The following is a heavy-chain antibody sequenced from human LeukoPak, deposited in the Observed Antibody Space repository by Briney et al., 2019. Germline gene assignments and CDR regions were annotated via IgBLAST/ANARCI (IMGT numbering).Heavy chain of an antibody. V-gene: IGHV4-4*07. Sequence: SETLSLTCTVSGGSISSYYWSWIRQPAGKGLEWIGRIYTSGSTNYNPSLKSRVTMSVDTSKNQFSLKLSSVTAADTAVYYCARDKADKLEYYFDYWGQGTLVTVSS. CDR1: GGSISSYY. D-gene: IGHD6-6*01. J-gene: IGHJ4*02. CDR2: IYTSGST. CDR3: ARDKADKLEYYFDY.